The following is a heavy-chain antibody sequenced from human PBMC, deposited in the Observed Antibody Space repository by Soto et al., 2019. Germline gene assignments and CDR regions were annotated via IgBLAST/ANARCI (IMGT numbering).Heavy chain of an antibody. CDR2: IKQDGSEK. Sequence: GSLRLSCAASGFTFSSYWMSWVRQAPGKGLEWVANIKQDGSEKYYVDSVKGRFTISRDNAKNSLYLQMNSLRAEDTAVYYCARDPMVRGVTRTDYWGQGTLVTVSS. V-gene: IGHV3-7*01. J-gene: IGHJ4*02. CDR1: GFTFSSYW. CDR3: ARDPMVRGVTRTDY. D-gene: IGHD3-10*01.